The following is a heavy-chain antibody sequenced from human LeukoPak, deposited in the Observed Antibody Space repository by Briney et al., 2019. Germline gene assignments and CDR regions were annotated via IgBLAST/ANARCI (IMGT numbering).Heavy chain of an antibody. J-gene: IGHJ4*02. CDR1: GASITTYY. Sequence: SETLSLTCTVSGASITTYYCNWIRQPPGKGLEWIGYIYYSGSTNYNPSLKSRVTISLDTSKNQFSLHLISVTAADTAVYYCARDWELGYWGQGTLVTVSS. D-gene: IGHD1-26*01. V-gene: IGHV4-59*01. CDR2: IYYSGST. CDR3: ARDWELGY.